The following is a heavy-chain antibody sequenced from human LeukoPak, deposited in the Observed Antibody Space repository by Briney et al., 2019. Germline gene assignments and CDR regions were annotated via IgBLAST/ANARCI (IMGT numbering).Heavy chain of an antibody. CDR1: GFIVSSKY. J-gene: IGHJ4*02. Sequence: PGGSLRLSCAASGFIVSSKYMSWVRQAPGKGLEWVSVIYSGGSTYYAASVEGRFTISRDNSKNTLYLQMNSLRAEDTAVYYCAKDFSGSFDYWGQGTLVTVSS. CDR2: IYSGGST. V-gene: IGHV3-53*01. D-gene: IGHD1-26*01. CDR3: AKDFSGSFDY.